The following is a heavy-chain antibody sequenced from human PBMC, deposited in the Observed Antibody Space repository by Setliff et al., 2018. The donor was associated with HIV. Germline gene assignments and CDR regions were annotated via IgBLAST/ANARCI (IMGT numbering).Heavy chain of an antibody. CDR1: GASISDSNSY. J-gene: IGHJ6*03. CDR2: IYQSGST. CDR3: ARHGDPPGSRWIYYYYYMDL. Sequence: SETLSLTCAIYGASISDSNSYWGWIRQPPGKRLEWLGSIYQSGSTSYNPSLSSRLTISVDTSKNQVSLRRSSVTAADTGVYCARHGDPPGSRWIYYYYYMDLWGEGTTVTVSS. D-gene: IGHD6-13*01. V-gene: IGHV4-39*01.